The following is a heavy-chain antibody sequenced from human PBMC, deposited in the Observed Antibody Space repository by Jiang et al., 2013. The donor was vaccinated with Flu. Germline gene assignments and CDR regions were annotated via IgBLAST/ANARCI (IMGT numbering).Heavy chain of an antibody. V-gene: IGHV4-30-4*01. CDR1: GSSITSGDSY. CDR3: ARDMTIFGSNFFDI. J-gene: IGHJ3*02. CDR2: SITWEH. D-gene: IGHD3-3*01. Sequence: LTCTVSGSSITSGDSYWNWLRQPPGRAWSGLGTSITWEHLLQPSLKSRLTMSIDTSKNQFSLKLRSLTAADTAVYYCARDMTIFGSNFFDIWGQGTVVTVSS.